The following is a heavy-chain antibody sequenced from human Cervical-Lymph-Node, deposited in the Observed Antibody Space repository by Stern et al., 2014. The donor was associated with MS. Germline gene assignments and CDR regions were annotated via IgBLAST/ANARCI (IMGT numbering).Heavy chain of an antibody. J-gene: IGHJ5*02. CDR3: ARALGNWFDP. Sequence: EVQLVESGAEVKKPGESLRISCEASGYSFTTYWITWVRQMPGKGLEWMGRIDPSDSYTKYSPSVQGHVTISADKSISTAYLQWSSLKASDTAMYYCARALGNWFDPWGQGTLVTVSS. V-gene: IGHV5-10-1*03. D-gene: IGHD2/OR15-2a*01. CDR1: GYSFTTYW. CDR2: IDPSDSYT.